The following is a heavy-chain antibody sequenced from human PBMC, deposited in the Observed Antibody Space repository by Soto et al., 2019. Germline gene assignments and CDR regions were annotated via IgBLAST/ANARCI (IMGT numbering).Heavy chain of an antibody. CDR2: ISSGGRST. D-gene: IGHD2-2*01. Sequence: EVPLLESGGGLVQPGGSLRISCAASGFIFSSYAMSWVRQAPGKGLEWVSAISSGGRSTYSADSVKGRFTISRDNSNNTLYLQMNSLRAEDTAVYYCATGGGYCSSSSCYAGFDHWGQGTLVSVSS. J-gene: IGHJ4*02. CDR3: ATGGGYCSSSSCYAGFDH. CDR1: GFIFSSYA. V-gene: IGHV3-23*01.